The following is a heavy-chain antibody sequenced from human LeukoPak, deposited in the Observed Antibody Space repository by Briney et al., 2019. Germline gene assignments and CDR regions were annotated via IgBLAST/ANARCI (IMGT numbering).Heavy chain of an antibody. V-gene: IGHV3-66*01. Sequence: GGSLRLSCAASGLTVNNNYMSWGRQAPGKGLEWVSGVYSGGSTYYADSVKGRFTISRDNSKNTVVLQMNSLRAEDTAVYYCAREVAGSYGLFDYWGQGTLVTVSS. J-gene: IGHJ4*02. D-gene: IGHD5-18*01. CDR1: GLTVNNNY. CDR3: AREVAGSYGLFDY. CDR2: VYSGGST.